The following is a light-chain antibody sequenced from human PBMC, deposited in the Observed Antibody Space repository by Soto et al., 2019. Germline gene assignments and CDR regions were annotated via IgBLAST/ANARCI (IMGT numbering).Light chain of an antibody. V-gene: IGKV3-15*01. Sequence: MVVSQSPATLSVSTGERATLSCRASQSVSSNLAWYQQKPGQAPRLLIYGASTRATGIPARFSGSGSGTEFTLTISSLQSEDFAVYYCQQYNNWPPWTFGQGTKVDI. CDR1: QSVSSN. CDR3: QQYNNWPPWT. CDR2: GAS. J-gene: IGKJ1*01.